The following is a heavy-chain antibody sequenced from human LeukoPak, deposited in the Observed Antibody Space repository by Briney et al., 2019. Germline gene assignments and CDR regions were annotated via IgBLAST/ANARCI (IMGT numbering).Heavy chain of an antibody. CDR2: ISGSGGST. D-gene: IGHD1-1*01. Sequence: TGGSLRLSCAASGFTFSSYAMSWVRQAPGKGLEWVSAISGSGGSTYYADSVKGRFTISRDNSKNTLYLQMNSLRSEDTAVYYCARYNWNGPPENSFDYWGQGTLVTVSS. J-gene: IGHJ4*02. CDR1: GFTFSSYA. V-gene: IGHV3-23*01. CDR3: ARYNWNGPPENSFDY.